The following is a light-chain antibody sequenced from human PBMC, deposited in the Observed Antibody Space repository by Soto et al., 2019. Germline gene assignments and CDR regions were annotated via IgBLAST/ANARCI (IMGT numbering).Light chain of an antibody. V-gene: IGKV1-5*01. J-gene: IGKJ1*01. CDR2: EAS. CDR1: QSVSRW. Sequence: DIQMTQSPSTLSASVGDTVTITCRASQSVSRWLNWYQQKPGKAPRLLIYEASNLESGVPMRFSGSGSGTEFVLTISSLQPADSATYYCQQFNSKVWTFGQGTRVEIK. CDR3: QQFNSKVWT.